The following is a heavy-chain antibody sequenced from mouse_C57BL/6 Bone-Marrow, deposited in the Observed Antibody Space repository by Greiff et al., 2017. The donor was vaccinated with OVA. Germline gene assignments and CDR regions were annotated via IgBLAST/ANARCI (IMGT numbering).Heavy chain of an antibody. CDR1: GYSITSDY. CDR3: ARLRGSTMVTTEGDYFDY. J-gene: IGHJ2*01. V-gene: IGHV3-8*01. CDR2: ISYSGST. Sequence: EVQLQESGPGLAKPSQTLSLPCSVTGYSITSDYWNWIRKFPGNKLEYMGYISYSGSTYYNPSLKSRISITRDTSKNQYYLQLNSVTTEDTATYYCARLRGSTMVTTEGDYFDYWGQGTTLTVSS. D-gene: IGHD2-2*01.